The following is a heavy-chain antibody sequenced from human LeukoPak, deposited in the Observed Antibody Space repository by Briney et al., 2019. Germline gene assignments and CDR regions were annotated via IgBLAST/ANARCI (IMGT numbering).Heavy chain of an antibody. D-gene: IGHD3-10*01. CDR2: INHSGST. CDR1: VGSLSGYY. CDR3: ARGYYGSGSHCCHMDV. Sequence: SETLSLTCAVYVGSLSGYYWSWIRQPPGKGLEWIGEINHSGSTNYNSSLKSRVTISVDTSKNQFSLKLSSVTAADTAVYYCARGYYGSGSHCCHMDVWGKGTTITVS. J-gene: IGHJ6*03. V-gene: IGHV4-34*01.